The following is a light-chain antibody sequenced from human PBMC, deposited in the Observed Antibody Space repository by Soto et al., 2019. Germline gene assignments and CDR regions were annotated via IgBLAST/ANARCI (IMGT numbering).Light chain of an antibody. Sequence: DIQMTQSPSTLSASVGDRVTITCRASQGISRLLAWYQQKPGKAPNLLIYKASNLESGVPARFSGSGSGTEFTLTIGSLQPDDLATYFCQQYSAYPYTFGQGTKLEIK. CDR2: KAS. CDR3: QQYSAYPYT. CDR1: QGISRL. J-gene: IGKJ2*01. V-gene: IGKV1-5*03.